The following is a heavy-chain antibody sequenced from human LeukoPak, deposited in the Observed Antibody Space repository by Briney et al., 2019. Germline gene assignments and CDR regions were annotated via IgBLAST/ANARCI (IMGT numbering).Heavy chain of an antibody. J-gene: IGHJ4*02. CDR1: GFTFNKHA. Sequence: GGSLRLSCVVSGFTFNKHAMTWVRQAPGKGLEWVSGISWNSGSIGYADSVKGRFTISRDNAKNSLYLQMNSLRAEDTALYYCAKDYDSTLYYFDYWGQGTLVTVSS. D-gene: IGHD3-22*01. V-gene: IGHV3-9*01. CDR2: ISWNSGSI. CDR3: AKDYDSTLYYFDY.